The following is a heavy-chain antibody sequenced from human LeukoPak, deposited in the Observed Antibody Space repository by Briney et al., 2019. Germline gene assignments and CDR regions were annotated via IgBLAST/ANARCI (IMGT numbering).Heavy chain of an antibody. CDR3: VRGSNDWIGMDV. D-gene: IGHD3-9*01. J-gene: IGHJ6*02. V-gene: IGHV3-74*01. CDR2: INSAGSST. CDR1: GFTFSSYW. Sequence: GGSLRLSCAASGFTFSSYWMHWVRQTPGKGLVCVSRINSAGSSTDYADSVKGRFTISRDNAKNTLYLQMNSLRAEDMAVYYSVRGSNDWIGMDVWGQGTTVTVSS.